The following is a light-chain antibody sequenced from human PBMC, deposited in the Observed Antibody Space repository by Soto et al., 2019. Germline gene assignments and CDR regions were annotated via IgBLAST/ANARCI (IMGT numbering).Light chain of an antibody. J-gene: IGKJ4*01. CDR1: QGISTY. CDR3: QQLKSYPLT. CDR2: AAS. V-gene: IGKV1-9*01. Sequence: DIQLTQSPSFLSASVGDRVTITCRASQGISTYLAWYQQNPGKAPKLLIYAASTLQSGLPSRFSGSGSGTEFTVPLSRLQHEDSVPCYCQQLKSYPLTFGGGTKVDI.